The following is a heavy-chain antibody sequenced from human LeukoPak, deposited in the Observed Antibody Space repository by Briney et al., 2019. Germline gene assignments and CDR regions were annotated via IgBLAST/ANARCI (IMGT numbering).Heavy chain of an antibody. CDR2: IYHSGST. CDR3: ATRTAYCGGDCLDSSDY. CDR1: GGSISSSNW. Sequence: SGTLSLTCAVSGGSISSSNWWSWVRQPPGKGLEWIGEIYHSGSTNYNPSLKSRVTISVDKSKNQFPLKLSSVTAADTAVYYCATRTAYCGGDCLDSSDYWGQGTLVTVSS. J-gene: IGHJ4*02. D-gene: IGHD2-21*02. V-gene: IGHV4-4*02.